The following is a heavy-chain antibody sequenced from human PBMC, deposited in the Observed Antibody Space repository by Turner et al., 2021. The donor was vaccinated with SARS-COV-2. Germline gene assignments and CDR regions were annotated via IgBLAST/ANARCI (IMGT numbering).Heavy chain of an antibody. CDR1: GGSFSGYY. D-gene: IGHD1-26*01. J-gene: IGHJ6*02. V-gene: IGHV4-34*01. Sequence: QVQLQQWGAGLLKPSETLSLTCAVYGGSFSGYYWSWIRQPPGKGLEWIGEINHSGSTNYNPSLKDRVTISVDTSKNQFSLKLSSVTAADTAVYYCARGIKGVLMSGSYYYYGMDVWGQGTTVTVSS. CDR2: INHSGST. CDR3: ARGIKGVLMSGSYYYYGMDV.